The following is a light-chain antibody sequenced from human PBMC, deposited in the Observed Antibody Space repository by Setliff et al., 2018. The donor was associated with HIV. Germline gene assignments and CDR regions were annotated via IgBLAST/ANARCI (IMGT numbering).Light chain of an antibody. J-gene: IGLJ1*01. CDR2: QAT. V-gene: IGLV2-23*01. Sequence: QSALTQPASVSGSPRQSITISCTGTSSDIGSYNLVSWYQQYPGKAPKLMIYQATKRPSVVSNRFSGPKSGNTGSLTISGLQAEDDADYYCCSNTGSNTYVFGSGTKVTV. CDR3: CSNTGSNTYV. CDR1: SSDIGSYNL.